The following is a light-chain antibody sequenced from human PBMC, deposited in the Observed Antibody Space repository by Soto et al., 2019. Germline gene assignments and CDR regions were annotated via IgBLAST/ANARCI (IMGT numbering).Light chain of an antibody. V-gene: IGKV3-20*01. Sequence: EIVLTQSPGTLSLSPGERATLSCRASQSVTNNYLAWYQQKPGQAPRLLIYGASTRATGILDRFSGSGSGTDFTLTIIRLEPEDFAVYYCQQYGSSPITFGQGTRLEIK. CDR2: GAS. CDR3: QQYGSSPIT. CDR1: QSVTNNY. J-gene: IGKJ5*01.